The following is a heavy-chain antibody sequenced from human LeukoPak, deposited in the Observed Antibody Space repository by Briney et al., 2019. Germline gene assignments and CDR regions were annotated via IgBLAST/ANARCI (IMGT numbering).Heavy chain of an antibody. CDR2: ISSSSSYI. V-gene: IGHV3-21*01. CDR1: GFTFSSYS. D-gene: IGHD3-22*01. Sequence: GGSLRLSCAASGFTFSSYSMNWVRQAPGKGLEWVSSISSSSSYIYYADPVKGRFTISRDNAKNSLYLQMNSLRAEDTAEYYCARVLSGCFDYWGQGTLVTVSS. J-gene: IGHJ4*02. CDR3: ARVLSGCFDY.